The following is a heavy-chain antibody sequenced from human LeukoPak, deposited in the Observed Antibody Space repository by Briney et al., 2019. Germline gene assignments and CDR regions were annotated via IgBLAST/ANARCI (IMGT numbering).Heavy chain of an antibody. V-gene: IGHV1-2*02. CDR1: GYTFTGYY. CDR2: INPNSGGT. D-gene: IGHD6-13*01. CDR3: AKVRGIAAAGPYYYYYMDV. J-gene: IGHJ6*03. Sequence: ASVKVSCKASGYTFTGYYMHWVRQAPGQGLEWMGWINPNSGGTNYAQKFQGRVTMTRDTSISTAYMELSRLRSDDTAVYYCAKVRGIAAAGPYYYYYMDVWGKGTTVTVSS.